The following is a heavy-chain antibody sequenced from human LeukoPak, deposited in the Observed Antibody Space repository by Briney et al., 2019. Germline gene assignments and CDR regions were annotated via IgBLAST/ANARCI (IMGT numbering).Heavy chain of an antibody. Sequence: SVKVSCKASGGTFSSYAISWVRQAPGQGLEWMGGIIPIFGTANYAQKFQGRVTITTDESTSTAYMELSSLRSEDTAVYYCASCIVVVPAATMQNYYYYMDVWGKGTTVTVSS. V-gene: IGHV1-69*05. CDR2: IIPIFGTA. CDR3: ASCIVVVPAATMQNYYYYMDV. CDR1: GGTFSSYA. J-gene: IGHJ6*03. D-gene: IGHD2-2*01.